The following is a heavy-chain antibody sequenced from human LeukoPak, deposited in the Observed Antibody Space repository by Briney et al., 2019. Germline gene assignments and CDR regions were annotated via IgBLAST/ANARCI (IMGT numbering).Heavy chain of an antibody. CDR3: ASGTSRLGDY. J-gene: IGHJ4*02. CDR1: GFSFSTYA. D-gene: IGHD3-10*01. Sequence: GGSQRLSCVASGFSFSTYAMSWVRQAPGKGLEWVSGISGSGVDTHYADSVKGRFRISRDNSQNTLYLQLSSLRAEDTAVYYCASGTSRLGDYWGLGTLVTVSS. V-gene: IGHV3-23*01. CDR2: ISGSGVDT.